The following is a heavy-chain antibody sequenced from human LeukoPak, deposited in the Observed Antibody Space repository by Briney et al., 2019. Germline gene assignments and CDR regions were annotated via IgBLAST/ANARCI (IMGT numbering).Heavy chain of an antibody. D-gene: IGHD4-17*01. CDR3: ARPTTAMAGHAFDI. Sequence: KPSETLSLTCAVYGGSFSGNYWSWIRQPPGKGLEWIGEINHSGSTNYNPSLKSRVTISVDTSKNQFSLKLSSVTAADTAVYYCARPTTAMAGHAFDIWGQGTMVTVSS. CDR2: INHSGST. J-gene: IGHJ3*02. V-gene: IGHV4-34*01. CDR1: GGSFSGNY.